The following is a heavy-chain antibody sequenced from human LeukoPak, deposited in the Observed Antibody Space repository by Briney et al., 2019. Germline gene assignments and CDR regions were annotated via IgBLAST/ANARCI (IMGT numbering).Heavy chain of an antibody. CDR2: INPNSGGT. D-gene: IGHD1-26*01. CDR3: VRDGGSYGVIDYYYYMDV. V-gene: IGHV1-2*02. Sequence: ASVKVSCKASGYTFTGYYMHWVRQAPGQGLEWMGWINPNSGGTNYAQKFQGRVTMTRDTSISTAYMELSRLRSDDTAVYYCVRDGGSYGVIDYYYYMDVWGKGTTVTVSS. J-gene: IGHJ6*03. CDR1: GYTFTGYY.